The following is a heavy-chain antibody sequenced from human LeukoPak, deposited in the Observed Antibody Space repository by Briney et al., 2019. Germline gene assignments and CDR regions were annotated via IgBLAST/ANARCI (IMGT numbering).Heavy chain of an antibody. Sequence: GGSLRLSCAASGFTFSSYGMHWVRQAPGKGLEWVAVISYDGSNKYYADSVKGRFTISRDNSKNTLYLQMNSLRAEDTAVYYCAKDGNSGYDLDFDYWGQGTLVTVSS. J-gene: IGHJ4*02. CDR1: GFTFSSYG. CDR3: AKDGNSGYDLDFDY. V-gene: IGHV3-30*18. CDR2: ISYDGSNK. D-gene: IGHD5-12*01.